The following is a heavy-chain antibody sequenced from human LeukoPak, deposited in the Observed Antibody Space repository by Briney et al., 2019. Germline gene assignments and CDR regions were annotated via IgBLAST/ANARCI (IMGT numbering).Heavy chain of an antibody. CDR3: ARHIPDSSSSVFDY. Sequence: PSETLSLNCTVSGGSISSYYRSWIRQPPGKGLEWIGYIYTSGRTNYNPSLKSRVTISVDTSKNQFSLKLSSVTAADTAVYYCARHIPDSSSSVFDYWGQGTLVTVSS. J-gene: IGHJ4*02. CDR2: IYTSGRT. D-gene: IGHD6-6*01. V-gene: IGHV4-59*08. CDR1: GGSISSYY.